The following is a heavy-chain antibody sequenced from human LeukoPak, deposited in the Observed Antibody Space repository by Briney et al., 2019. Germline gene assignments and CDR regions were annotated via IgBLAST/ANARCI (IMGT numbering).Heavy chain of an antibody. CDR1: GGSISSGSYY. CDR2: IYTSGST. Sequence: SETLSLTCTVSGGSISSGSYYWSWIRQPAGKGLEWIGRIYTSGSTNYNPSLKSRVTISVDTSKNQFSLKLSSVTAADTAVYYCARDKTYYYGSGSYLGTGFDPWGQGTLVTVSS. D-gene: IGHD3-10*01. J-gene: IGHJ5*02. CDR3: ARDKTYYYGSGSYLGTGFDP. V-gene: IGHV4-61*02.